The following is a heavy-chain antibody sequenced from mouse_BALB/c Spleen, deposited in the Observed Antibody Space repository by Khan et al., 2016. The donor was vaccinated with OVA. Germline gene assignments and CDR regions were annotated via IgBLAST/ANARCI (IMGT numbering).Heavy chain of an antibody. CDR3: ARIYGGDFDY. Sequence: EVQLQESGPGLVKPSQSLSLTCTVTGYSITSDYAWNWIRQFPGNKLEWMGHISYSGNTKYNPSLKSRISITRDTSKNQFFLPLNSVTTEYTATFYCARIYGGDFDYWGQGTALTVSS. D-gene: IGHD1-1*01. CDR1: GYSITSDYA. CDR2: ISYSGNT. V-gene: IGHV3-2*02. J-gene: IGHJ2*01.